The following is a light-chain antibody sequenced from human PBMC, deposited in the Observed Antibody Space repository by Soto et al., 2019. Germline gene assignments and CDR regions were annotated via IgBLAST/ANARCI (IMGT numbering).Light chain of an antibody. V-gene: IGKV1-39*01. Sequence: DIQMTQSPSSLSASVGDRVTITCRASQSISTYLNWYQQKPGKAPKVLIYAASSLQSGVPSRFSGTGSGTDFILTISSLQPEDFATYYCQQSYSTPLTFGHGTKLEIK. CDR3: QQSYSTPLT. J-gene: IGKJ2*01. CDR2: AAS. CDR1: QSISTY.